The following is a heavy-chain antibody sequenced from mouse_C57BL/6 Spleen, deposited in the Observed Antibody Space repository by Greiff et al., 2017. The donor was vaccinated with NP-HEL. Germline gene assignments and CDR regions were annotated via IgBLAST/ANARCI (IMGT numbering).Heavy chain of an antibody. Sequence: EVQLQQSGPELVKPGASVKIPCKASGYTFTDYNMDWVKQSHGKSLEWIGDINPNNGGTIYNQKFKGKATLTVDKSSSTAYMELRSLTSEDTAVYYCAIITTVVAHWYVDVWGTGTTVTVSS. V-gene: IGHV1-18*01. CDR3: AIITTVVAHWYVDV. J-gene: IGHJ1*03. D-gene: IGHD1-1*01. CDR2: INPNNGGT. CDR1: GYTFTDYN.